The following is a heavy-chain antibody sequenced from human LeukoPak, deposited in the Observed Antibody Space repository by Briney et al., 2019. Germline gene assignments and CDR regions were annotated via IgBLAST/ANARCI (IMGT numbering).Heavy chain of an antibody. CDR1: GYSFTTYW. D-gene: IGHD6-13*01. CDR3: ARTTADSSSWYYYYYYYMDV. CDR2: IYPGDSDT. J-gene: IGHJ6*03. Sequence: GESLKISCKGSGYSFTTYWIGWVRQMPGKGLEWMGIIYPGDSDTRYSPSFQGQVTISADKSISTAYLQWSSLKASDTAMYYCARTTADSSSWYYYYYYYMDVWGKGTTVTVSS. V-gene: IGHV5-51*01.